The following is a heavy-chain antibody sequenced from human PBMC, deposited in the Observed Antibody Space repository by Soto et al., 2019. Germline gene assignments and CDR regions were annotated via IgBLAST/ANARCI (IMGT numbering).Heavy chain of an antibody. D-gene: IGHD2-21*02. Sequence: PGGSLRLSCAASGFTFDDYAMHWVRQAPGKGLEWVSGISWNSGSIGYADSVKGRFTISRDNAKNSLYLQMNSLRAEDTALYYCAKGQPVYCGGDCYSGGLDYWGQGTLVTVSS. CDR2: ISWNSGSI. J-gene: IGHJ4*02. CDR1: GFTFDDYA. V-gene: IGHV3-9*01. CDR3: AKGQPVYCGGDCYSGGLDY.